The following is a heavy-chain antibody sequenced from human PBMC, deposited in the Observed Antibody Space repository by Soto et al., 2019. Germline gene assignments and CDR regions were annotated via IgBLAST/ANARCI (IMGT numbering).Heavy chain of an antibody. CDR2: IYYSGST. CDR1: GGSISSGGYY. V-gene: IGHV4-31*03. CDR3: ASASRIRWPPYYFDY. D-gene: IGHD1-20*01. J-gene: IGHJ4*02. Sequence: SETLSLTCTVSGGSISSGGYYWSWIRQHPGKGLERIGYIYYSGSTYYNPSLKSRVTISVDTSKNQFSLKLSSVTAADTAVYYCASASRIRWPPYYFDYWGQGTLVTVSS.